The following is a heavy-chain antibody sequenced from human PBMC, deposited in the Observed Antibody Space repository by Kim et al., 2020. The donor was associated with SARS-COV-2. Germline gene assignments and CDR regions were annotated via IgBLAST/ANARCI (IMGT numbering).Heavy chain of an antibody. J-gene: IGHJ4*02. D-gene: IGHD3-22*01. Sequence: GGSLRLSCAASGFSFSNIALHWVRQAPGKGLEWVTVISHDGTITFYADSVKGRFTISRDNSKNTVYLQMNSLRAEDTAVYYCTKVIGVGVPGPFDHWGQGTLVTVSS. CDR1: GFSFSNIA. CDR2: ISHDGTIT. V-gene: IGHV3-30*18. CDR3: TKVIGVGVPGPFDH.